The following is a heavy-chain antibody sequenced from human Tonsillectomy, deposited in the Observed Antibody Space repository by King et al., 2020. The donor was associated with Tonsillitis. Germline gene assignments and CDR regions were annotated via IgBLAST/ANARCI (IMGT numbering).Heavy chain of an antibody. J-gene: IGHJ5*01. D-gene: IGHD3-22*01. CDR3: ARAPNYLDSSRYSDS. CDR2: INSDGSST. Sequence: VQLVESGGGLVQPGGSLRLACAASGFTFSSYWMHWVRQAPGKGLVWVSRINSDGSSTSYADSLKGRFTISRDNAKHTLYLQMNNLRTEDTAVYYCARAPNYLDSSRYSDSWGQGTLVTVSS. V-gene: IGHV3-74*01. CDR1: GFTFSSYW.